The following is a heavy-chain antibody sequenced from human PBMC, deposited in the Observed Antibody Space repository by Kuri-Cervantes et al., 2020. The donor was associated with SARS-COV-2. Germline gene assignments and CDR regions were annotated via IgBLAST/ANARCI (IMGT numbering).Heavy chain of an antibody. CDR1: VFSFGTSA. CDR3: ARAGLGNFYIPYWFFGMDV. J-gene: IGHJ6*02. Sequence: GESLKISCAASVFSFGTSAMSWVRQAPGKGLEWVSSISGSGSGTYYADSVKGRFTISRDNSKNTLFLQMNSLRAVDTAVYYCARAGLGNFYIPYWFFGMDVWGLGTTVTVSS. V-gene: IGHV3-23*01. CDR2: ISGSGSGT. D-gene: IGHD2-8*02.